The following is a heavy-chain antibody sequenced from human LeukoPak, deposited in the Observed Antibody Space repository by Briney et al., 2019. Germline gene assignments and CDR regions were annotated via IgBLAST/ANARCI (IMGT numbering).Heavy chain of an antibody. Sequence: ASVTVSCKASGYTFTTYYIHWVRQAPGQGLEWVGVINPSGGSTINAQKFQGRVTMTSDTSTSTVYLELSSLRSEDTAVYYCARGSQWLETYYDYYMDVWAKGTTVTISS. D-gene: IGHD6-19*01. CDR3: ARGSQWLETYYDYYMDV. V-gene: IGHV1-46*01. CDR1: GYTFTTYY. CDR2: INPSGGST. J-gene: IGHJ6*03.